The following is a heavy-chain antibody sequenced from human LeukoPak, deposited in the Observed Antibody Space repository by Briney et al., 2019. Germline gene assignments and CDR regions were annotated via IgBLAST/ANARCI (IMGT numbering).Heavy chain of an antibody. V-gene: IGHV3-23*01. D-gene: IGHD3-22*01. CDR2: ISGSGGST. J-gene: IGHJ4*02. Sequence: GGSLRLSCAASGFTFTTYAMSWVRQAPGKGLEWASAISGSGGSTYYADSVEGRFTISRDNSKNTLYLQMNSLRAEDTAVYYCAKGDMIVVVPTDYWGQGTLVTVSS. CDR1: GFTFTTYA. CDR3: AKGDMIVVVPTDY.